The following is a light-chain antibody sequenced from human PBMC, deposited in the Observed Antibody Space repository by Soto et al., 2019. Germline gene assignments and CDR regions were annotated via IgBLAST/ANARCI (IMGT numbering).Light chain of an antibody. CDR3: QQYNKWLWT. CDR2: GAS. J-gene: IGKJ1*01. CDR1: QSVSSN. Sequence: EIVMTQAPATLSVSPGERATLSCRASQSVSSNLAWYQQKPGQTPRLLIYGASTRATGTPARFSGSGSGTEFILTISSLQSEAFATYYCQQYNKWLWTFGQGTKVEI. V-gene: IGKV3-15*01.